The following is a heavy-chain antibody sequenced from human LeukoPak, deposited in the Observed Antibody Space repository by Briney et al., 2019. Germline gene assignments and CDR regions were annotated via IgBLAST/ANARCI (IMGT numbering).Heavy chain of an antibody. Sequence: SETLSLTCTVSGGSVTDYYWSWIRQPPGKGLEWIGYIYYSGSTNYNPSLKSRVTISVDTSKNQFSLKLSSVTAADTAVYYCARGAGGRDYWGQGTLVTVSS. CDR2: IYYSGST. V-gene: IGHV4-59*02. CDR1: GGSVTDYY. J-gene: IGHJ4*02. CDR3: ARGAGGRDY. D-gene: IGHD6-19*01.